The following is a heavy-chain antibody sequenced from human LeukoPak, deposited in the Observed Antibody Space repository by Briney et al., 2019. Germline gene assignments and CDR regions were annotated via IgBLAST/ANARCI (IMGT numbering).Heavy chain of an antibody. D-gene: IGHD4-17*01. CDR1: GFAFSSYE. CDR3: ARSTRYYGDLYDY. CDR2: ISSSGGTI. J-gene: IGHJ4*02. V-gene: IGHV3-48*03. Sequence: GGSLRLSCAASGFAFSSYEMNWVRQAPGKGLEWVSYISSSGGTIYYADSVKGRFTISRDNAKNSLYLQMSSLRAEDTAVYYCARSTRYYGDLYDYWGQGTLFTVSS.